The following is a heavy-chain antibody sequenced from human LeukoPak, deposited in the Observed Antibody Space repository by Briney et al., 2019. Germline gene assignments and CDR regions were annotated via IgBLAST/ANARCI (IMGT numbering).Heavy chain of an antibody. CDR1: GYTFTGYG. CDR2: ISAYNGNT. CDR3: ARRDSSSWYNSLGGYFDY. Sequence: ASVKVSCKASGYTFTGYGISWVRQAPGQGLEWMGWISAYNGNTNYAQKLQGRVTMTTDTSTSTAYMELRSLRSDDTAVYYCARRDSSSWYNSLGGYFDYWGQGTLVTVSS. V-gene: IGHV1-18*01. D-gene: IGHD6-13*01. J-gene: IGHJ4*02.